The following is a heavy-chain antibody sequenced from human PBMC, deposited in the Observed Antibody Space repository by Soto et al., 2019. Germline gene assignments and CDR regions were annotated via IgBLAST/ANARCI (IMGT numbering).Heavy chain of an antibody. CDR2: INHSGST. CDR1: GGSFSGYY. J-gene: IGHJ4*02. CDR3: AHKGAGYRGFKY. D-gene: IGHD5-12*01. Sequence: SETLSLTCAVYGGSFSGYYWSRIRQPPGKGLEWIGEINHSGSTNYSPSLKSRLTITKDTSKNQVVLTMTNMDPVDTATYYCAHKGAGYRGFKYWGQGTLVTVSS. V-gene: IGHV4-34*01.